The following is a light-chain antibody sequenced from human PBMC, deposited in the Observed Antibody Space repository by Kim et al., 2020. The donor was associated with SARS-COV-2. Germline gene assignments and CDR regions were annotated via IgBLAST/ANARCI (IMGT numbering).Light chain of an antibody. CDR1: QDIRNN. Sequence: DIQMTQTPPSVPASVGDRVTITCRASQDIRNNLAWFQQKPGKAPKSLIFTASNLQSWVPSRFSGSGSGTDFTLAISSLQPEDFATYYCQQYNSLPYTFGQGTKLEI. CDR2: TAS. CDR3: QQYNSLPYT. V-gene: IGKV1-16*01. J-gene: IGKJ2*01.